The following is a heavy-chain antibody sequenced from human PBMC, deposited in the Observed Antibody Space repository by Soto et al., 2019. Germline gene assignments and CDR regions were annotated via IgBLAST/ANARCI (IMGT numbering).Heavy chain of an antibody. D-gene: IGHD2-15*01. V-gene: IGHV4-39*01. J-gene: IGHJ6*03. CDR3: ARHVGGYYYYMDV. CDR1: GGSVSSGSYY. CDR2: FYYSGNT. Sequence: SETLSLTCTVSGGSVSSGSYYWGWIRQPPGKGLEWIGSFYYSGNTYYNPSLKGRVTISMDTSKNQFSLKLSSVTAADTAMYYCARHVGGYYYYMDVWGKGTTVTVSS.